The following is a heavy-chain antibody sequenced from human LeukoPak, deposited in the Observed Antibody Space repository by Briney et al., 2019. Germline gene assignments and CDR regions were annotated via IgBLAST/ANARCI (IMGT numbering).Heavy chain of an antibody. CDR1: GFTFSDYG. Sequence: HAGRSLRLSCAASGFTFSDYGMHWVRQAPGKGLEWVAVIWYDGSNIYYADSVKGRFTISRDNSKNTLYLQMNSLRAEDTAVYYCARDLSAAGYFDYWGQGTLVTVSS. V-gene: IGHV3-33*01. CDR3: ARDLSAAGYFDY. CDR2: IWYDGSNI. D-gene: IGHD6-13*01. J-gene: IGHJ4*02.